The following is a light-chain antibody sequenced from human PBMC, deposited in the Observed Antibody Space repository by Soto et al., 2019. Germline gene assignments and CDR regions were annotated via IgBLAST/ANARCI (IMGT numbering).Light chain of an antibody. CDR1: SSDVGAYKY. Sequence: ALTQPASVSGSPGQSITISCTGTSSDVGAYKYVSWYQQHPGKAPKLMIYEVSNRPSGVSNRFSGSKSGNTASLTISGLQAEDEAHYYCSSYTTSSSLYVFGTGTKLTVL. V-gene: IGLV2-14*01. CDR2: EVS. CDR3: SSYTTSSSLYV. J-gene: IGLJ1*01.